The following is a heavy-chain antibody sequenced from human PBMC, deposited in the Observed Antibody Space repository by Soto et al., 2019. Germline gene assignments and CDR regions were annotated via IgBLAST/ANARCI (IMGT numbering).Heavy chain of an antibody. V-gene: IGHV4-38-2*02. Sequence: SETLSLTCSVSGFAISRGYYWSWVRQPPGKGLEWIGSIYPSVSSYHNPSLATRLRLSIDTSKNQFTLNLTSVTAADTALYFCAREKVGTTFFDNWGQGIQVTVSS. J-gene: IGHJ4*02. D-gene: IGHD1-1*01. CDR3: AREKVGTTFFDN. CDR2: IYPSVSS. CDR1: GFAISRGYY.